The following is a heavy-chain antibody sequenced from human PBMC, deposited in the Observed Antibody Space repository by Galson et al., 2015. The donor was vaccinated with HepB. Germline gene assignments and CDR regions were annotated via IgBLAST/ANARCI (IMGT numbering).Heavy chain of an antibody. J-gene: IGHJ3*02. CDR2: IYHSGST. V-gene: IGHV4-30-2*01. D-gene: IGHD3-22*01. Sequence: TLSLTCAVSGGSISSGGYSWSWIRQPPGEGLEWIGYIYHSGSTYYNPSLKSRVTISVDRSKNQFSLTLTSVTAADTAVYYCARGGSYYDVSGYYYDAFDIWGQGTMVTVSS. CDR3: ARGGSYYDVSGYYYDAFDI. CDR1: GGSISSGGYS.